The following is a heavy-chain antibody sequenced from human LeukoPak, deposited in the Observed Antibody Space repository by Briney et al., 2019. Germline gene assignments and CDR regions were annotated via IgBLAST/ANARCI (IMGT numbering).Heavy chain of an antibody. CDR1: GGSISSYY. V-gene: IGHV4-59*08. Sequence: SETLSLTCTVSGGSISSYYWSWIRRPPGKGLEWIGYIYYSGSTNYNPSLKSRVTISVDTSMNQFSLKLSSVTAADTAVYYCARRPYWYFDLWGRGTLVTVSS. CDR3: ARRPYWYFDL. CDR2: IYYSGST. J-gene: IGHJ2*01.